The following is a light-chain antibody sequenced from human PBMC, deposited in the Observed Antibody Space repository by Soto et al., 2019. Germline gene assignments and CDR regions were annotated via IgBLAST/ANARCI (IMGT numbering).Light chain of an antibody. Sequence: DIQMTQSPSTLSASVGDTVTITCRASQTISGWLAWYQQRPGKAPNLLIFDASTLESGVPSRFSGSGSGTTFTLTISSLQSGDFAVYYCQQYNNRPPITFGQGTRLEIK. CDR2: DAS. V-gene: IGKV1-5*01. CDR3: QQYNNRPPIT. CDR1: QTISGW. J-gene: IGKJ5*01.